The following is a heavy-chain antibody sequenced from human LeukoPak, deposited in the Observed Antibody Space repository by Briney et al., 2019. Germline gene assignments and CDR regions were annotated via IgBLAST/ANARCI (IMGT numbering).Heavy chain of an antibody. CDR3: ARDKIVGATNFDY. D-gene: IGHD1-26*01. CDR2: IKQDGSEK. V-gene: IGHV3-7*03. CDR1: GFSFSNYW. Sequence: GSLRLSCAASGFSFSNYWMSWVRQVPGKGLEWEANIKQDGSEKYYVDSVKGRFTISRDNAKNSLSLQMNSLRAEDTAIYYCARDKIVGATNFDYWGQGTLVTVSS. J-gene: IGHJ4*02.